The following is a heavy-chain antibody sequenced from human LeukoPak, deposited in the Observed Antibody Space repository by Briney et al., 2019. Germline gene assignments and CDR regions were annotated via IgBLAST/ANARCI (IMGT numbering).Heavy chain of an antibody. CDR2: INHSGGT. CDR3: ARASSYVAAARYDPAWFGP. D-gene: IGHD4/OR15-4a*01. CDR1: GGPFSGFF. Sequence: PSETLSLTCANYGGPFSGFFWSWIRQPPGKGLEWIGEINHSGGTNYNPSLKSRVTISIDASKNQFSLKLTSVTAADTAVYYCARASSYVAAARYDPAWFGPWGQGTPVTVSS. J-gene: IGHJ5*02. V-gene: IGHV4-34*01.